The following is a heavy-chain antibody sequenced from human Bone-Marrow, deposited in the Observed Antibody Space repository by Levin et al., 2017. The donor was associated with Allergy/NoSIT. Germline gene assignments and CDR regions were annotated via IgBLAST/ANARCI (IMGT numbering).Heavy chain of an antibody. CDR2: ITWDGGTT. D-gene: IGHD6-19*01. Sequence: LSLTCAGSGFNFDDYTMHWVRQVPGKGLEWVSLITWDGGTTNYGDSVKGRFTISRDNKKYSLSLQMNSLRTEDTAFYYCAQDRQYSSGWYFQNWGKGTLVTVSS. CDR3: AQDRQYSSGWYFQN. J-gene: IGHJ1*01. V-gene: IGHV3-43*01. CDR1: GFNFDDYT.